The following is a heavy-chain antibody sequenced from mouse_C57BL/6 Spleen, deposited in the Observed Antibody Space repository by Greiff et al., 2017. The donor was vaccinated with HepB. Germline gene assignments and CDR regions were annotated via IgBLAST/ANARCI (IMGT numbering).Heavy chain of an antibody. CDR2: ISSGSSTI. D-gene: IGHD1-1*01. V-gene: IGHV5-17*01. Sequence: EVQLVESGGGLVKPGGSLKLSCAASGFTFRDYGMHWVRQAPEKGLEWVAYISSGSSTIYYADTVKGRFTISRDNAKNTLFLQMTSLRSEDTAMYYCARLLLRSWYFDVWGTGTTVTVSS. CDR3: ARLLLRSWYFDV. J-gene: IGHJ1*03. CDR1: GFTFRDYG.